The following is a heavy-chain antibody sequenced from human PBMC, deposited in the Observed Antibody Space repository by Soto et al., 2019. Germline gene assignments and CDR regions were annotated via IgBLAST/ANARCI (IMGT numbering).Heavy chain of an antibody. CDR1: GGTFSTYT. D-gene: IGHD6-13*01. CDR2: ILPMLDIT. J-gene: IGHJ3*02. CDR3: TLGSWSAETFDI. V-gene: IGHV1-69*02. Sequence: QVQLVQSGAEVKKPGSSVKVSCKASGGTFSTYTIIWVRQAPGQGLEWMGRILPMLDITNSAQTFQGSVTISADKSTRTAYLELRSLRSEETAVYYCTLGSWSAETFDIWGRGTMVTGSS.